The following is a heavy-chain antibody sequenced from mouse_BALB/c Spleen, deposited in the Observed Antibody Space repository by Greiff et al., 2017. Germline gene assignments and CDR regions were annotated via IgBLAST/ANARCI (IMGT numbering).Heavy chain of an antibody. J-gene: IGHJ3*01. V-gene: IGHV5-6*01. CDR3: ARHALSWFAY. CDR2: ISSGGSYT. CDR1: GFTFSSYG. Sequence: DVHLVESGGDLVKPGGSLKLSCAASGFTFSSYGMSWVRQTPDKRLEWVATISSGGSYTYYPDSVKGRFTISRDNAKNTLYLQMSSLKSEDTAMYYCARHALSWFAYWGQGTLVTVSA.